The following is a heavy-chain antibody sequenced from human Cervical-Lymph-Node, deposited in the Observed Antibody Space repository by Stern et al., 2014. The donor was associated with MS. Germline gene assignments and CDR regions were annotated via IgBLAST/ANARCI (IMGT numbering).Heavy chain of an antibody. CDR2: INTNSGAT. Sequence: VQLVQSGAEVKEPGVSVTVSCKASGYTFIAYYVHWVRQAPGQGLEWMGWINTNSGATKYAQKFQGRATMTRDTSLDTVYMELTRLRSDDTAVYYCARSDVVVVPASMVGGMDVWGQGTTVTFSS. D-gene: IGHD2-2*01. CDR1: GYTFIAYY. CDR3: ARSDVVVVPASMVGGMDV. V-gene: IGHV1-2*02. J-gene: IGHJ6*02.